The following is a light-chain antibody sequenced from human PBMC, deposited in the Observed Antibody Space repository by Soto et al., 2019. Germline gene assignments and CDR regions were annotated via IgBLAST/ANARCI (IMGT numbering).Light chain of an antibody. Sequence: DIQMTQSPSSLSASVGDRVTITCRASQSISSYLNWYQQKPGTAPKLLIYAASSLQSGVPSRFSGSGSGTDFTLPISSLQPEDFATYYCQQSYSTLAWTYGQGTKVDI. J-gene: IGKJ1*01. V-gene: IGKV1-39*01. CDR1: QSISSY. CDR3: QQSYSTLAWT. CDR2: AAS.